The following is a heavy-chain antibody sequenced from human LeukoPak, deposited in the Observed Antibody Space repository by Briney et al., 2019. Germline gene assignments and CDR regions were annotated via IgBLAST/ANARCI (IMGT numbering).Heavy chain of an antibody. D-gene: IGHD6-13*01. CDR2: IYYNGNT. J-gene: IGHJ4*02. V-gene: IGHV4-39*07. Sequence: SESLSLTCTVSGGSISRSNYYWGWIRQPPGKGLEWIGIIYYNGNTYYNSSLESRVTISIGASRTQVSLNLNSVTAADTAVYYCARGDSNTWYPSGRQFDYWGQGTKVYVSS. CDR3: ARGDSNTWYPSGRQFDY. CDR1: GGSISRSNYY.